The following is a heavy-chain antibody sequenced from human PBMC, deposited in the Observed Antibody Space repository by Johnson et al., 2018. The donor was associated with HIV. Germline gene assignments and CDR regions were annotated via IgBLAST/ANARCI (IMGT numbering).Heavy chain of an antibody. V-gene: IGHV3-30*03. CDR3: VWYCSGGCSSAFDI. Sequence: QVQLVESGGGLVQPGGSLRVSCGASGFTFSSYDMHWVRQAPGKGLEWVAVISYDGSNKYYAASVKGRFNISRDNSKNTLYLQMNSLRAEDTAVYYCVWYCSGGCSSAFDIWGQGTMVTVSS. D-gene: IGHD2-15*01. J-gene: IGHJ3*02. CDR2: ISYDGSNK. CDR1: GFTFSSYD.